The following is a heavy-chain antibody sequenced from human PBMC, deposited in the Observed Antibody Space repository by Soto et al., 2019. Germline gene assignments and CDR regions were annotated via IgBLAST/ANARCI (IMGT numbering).Heavy chain of an antibody. CDR3: ARALSLYYDFWSGYYRDFDY. V-gene: IGHV3-30-3*01. CDR2: ISYDGSNK. J-gene: IGHJ4*02. D-gene: IGHD3-3*01. CDR1: GFTFSSYA. Sequence: GSLRLSCAASGFTFSSYAMHWVRQAPGKGLEWVAVISYDGSNKYYADSVKGRFTISRDNSKNTLYLQMNSLRAEDTAVYYCARALSLYYDFWSGYYRDFDYWGQGTLVTVSS.